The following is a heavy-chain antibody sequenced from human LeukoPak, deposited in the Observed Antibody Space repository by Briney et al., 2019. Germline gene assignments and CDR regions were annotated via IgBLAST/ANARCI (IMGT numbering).Heavy chain of an antibody. J-gene: IGHJ4*02. CDR1: GFAFANAW. CDR2: IKSKTDGGTI. Sequence: GGSLRLSCAASGFAFANAWMTWVRQAPGKGLEWLGRIKSKTDGGTIDYAAPVGGRFTTSRDDSKNTLYLQMNSLKTEDTAVYYCTTPGGSGQGYFDYWGQGTLVTVSS. CDR3: TTPGGSGQGYFDY. V-gene: IGHV3-15*01. D-gene: IGHD3-16*01.